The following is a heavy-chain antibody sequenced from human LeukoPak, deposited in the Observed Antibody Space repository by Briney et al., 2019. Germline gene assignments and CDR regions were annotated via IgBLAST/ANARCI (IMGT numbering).Heavy chain of an antibody. CDR2: IWYDGSNK. V-gene: IGHV3-33*01. D-gene: IGHD1-26*01. Sequence: PGGSLRLSCAASGFTFSSYGMHRVRQAPGKGLEWVAVIWYDGSNKYYADSVKGRFTISRDNAKNSLYLQMNSLRAEDTAVYYCARQAYSGSNRLGYWGQGTLVTVSS. J-gene: IGHJ4*02. CDR3: ARQAYSGSNRLGY. CDR1: GFTFSSYG.